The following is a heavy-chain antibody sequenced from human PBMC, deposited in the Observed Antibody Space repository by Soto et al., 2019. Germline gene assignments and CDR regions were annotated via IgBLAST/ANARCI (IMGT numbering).Heavy chain of an antibody. V-gene: IGHV3-7*01. CDR1: GFTFSSYW. Sequence: EVQLVESGGGLVQPGGSLRLSCAASGFTFSSYWMSWVRQAPVKGLEWVGNIKQDGSEKNYVDFMEGRFTISRDNAENSLYLQMTSLRAEDTAVYYCGRIASAGRGWDVWGQGTTVVVSS. CDR2: IKQDGSEK. CDR3: GRIASAGRGWDV. J-gene: IGHJ6*02. D-gene: IGHD6-13*01.